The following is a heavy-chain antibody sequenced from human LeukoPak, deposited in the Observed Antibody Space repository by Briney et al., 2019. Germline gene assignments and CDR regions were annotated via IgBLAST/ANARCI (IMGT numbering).Heavy chain of an antibody. Sequence: GGSLRLSCAASGFTFSSYAMSWIRQAPGKGLEWVSYISSSGSTIYYAGSVKGRFTISRDNAKNSLYLQMNSLRAEDTAVYYCARDWSRGSGSHYYMDVWGKGTTVTVSS. D-gene: IGHD3-10*01. J-gene: IGHJ6*03. CDR2: ISSSGSTI. V-gene: IGHV3-11*01. CDR1: GFTFSSYA. CDR3: ARDWSRGSGSHYYMDV.